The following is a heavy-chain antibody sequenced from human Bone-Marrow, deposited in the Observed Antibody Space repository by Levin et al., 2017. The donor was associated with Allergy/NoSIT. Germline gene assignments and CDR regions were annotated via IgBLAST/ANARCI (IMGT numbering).Heavy chain of an antibody. CDR1: GFTFSDHY. Sequence: HTGGSLRLSCAASGFTFSDHYMDWVRQAPGKGLEWVGRTKNKANSYSTEYAASVKGRFTISRDDSKNSLYLQMNSLKIEDTAVYYCARRGEYYYYMDAWGKGTTVTVSS. CDR3: ARRGEYYYYMDA. V-gene: IGHV3-72*01. CDR2: TKNKANSYST. D-gene: IGHD3-16*01. J-gene: IGHJ6*03.